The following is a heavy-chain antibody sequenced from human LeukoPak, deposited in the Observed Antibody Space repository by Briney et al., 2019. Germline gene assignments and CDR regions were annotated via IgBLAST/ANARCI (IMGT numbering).Heavy chain of an antibody. Sequence: LSLTCTVSGGSISSYYWSWIRQAPGKGLEWVSYISSSGSTIYYADSVKGRFTISRDNAKNSLYLQMNSLRAEDTAVYYCARDAYCGGDCSDAFDIWGQGTMVTVSS. CDR2: ISSSGSTI. D-gene: IGHD2-21*02. J-gene: IGHJ3*02. CDR1: GGSISSYY. V-gene: IGHV3-11*01. CDR3: ARDAYCGGDCSDAFDI.